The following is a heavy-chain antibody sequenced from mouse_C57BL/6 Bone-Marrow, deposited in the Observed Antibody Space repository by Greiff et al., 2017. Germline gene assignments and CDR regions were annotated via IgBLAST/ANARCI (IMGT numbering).Heavy chain of an antibody. Sequence: QVQLQQPGAELVKPGASVKMSCKASGYTFTSYWITWVKQRPGQGLEWIGDIYPGSGSTNYTEKFKSKATLTVATSSSTAYMQLRSLTSEDSAVYCCTSSCFAYWGQGTLVTVSA. J-gene: IGHJ3*01. V-gene: IGHV1-55*01. CDR2: IYPGSGST. CDR3: TSSCFAY. CDR1: GYTFTSYW.